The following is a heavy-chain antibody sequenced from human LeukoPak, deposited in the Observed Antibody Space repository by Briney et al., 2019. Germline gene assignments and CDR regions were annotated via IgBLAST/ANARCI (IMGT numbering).Heavy chain of an antibody. V-gene: IGHV3-23*01. Sequence: GGSLRLSCAASGFTFSSYAMSWVCQAPGKGLEWVSAISGSGGSTYYADSVKGRFTISRDNSKNTLYLQMNSLRAEDTAVYYCAKVQEHSSGYYFDYWGQGTLVTVSS. CDR2: ISGSGGST. CDR3: AKVQEHSSGYYFDY. J-gene: IGHJ4*02. CDR1: GFTFSSYA. D-gene: IGHD3-22*01.